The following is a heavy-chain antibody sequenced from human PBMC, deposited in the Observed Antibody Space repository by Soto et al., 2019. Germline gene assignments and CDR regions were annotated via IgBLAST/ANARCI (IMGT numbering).Heavy chain of an antibody. V-gene: IGHV3-23*01. Sequence: GESLTLSCAASGFIFSNYAMNWVRQAPGKGLEWVSFVSANADGTFYADSVKGRFSISRDNSKNTLYLQMNNLRAEDTAIYYCSKGRLSFDFWGQGTLVTVSS. CDR1: GFIFSNYA. J-gene: IGHJ4*02. CDR3: SKGRLSFDF. CDR2: VSANADGT.